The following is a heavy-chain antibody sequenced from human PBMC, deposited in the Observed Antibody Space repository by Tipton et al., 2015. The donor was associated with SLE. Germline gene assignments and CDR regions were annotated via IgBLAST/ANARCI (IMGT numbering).Heavy chain of an antibody. CDR2: MYHSGST. CDR1: GGSIRSHY. J-gene: IGHJ4*02. D-gene: IGHD7-27*01. V-gene: IGHV4-4*08. Sequence: TLSLTCTVSGGSIRSHYWSWIRQPPGKGLEWIGYMYHSGSTNYNPSLKNRVTISLDTSKNQFSLSLSSVTAADTAVYYCAGLTGGPYYFDYWGQGTLVTVSS. CDR3: AGLTGGPYYFDY.